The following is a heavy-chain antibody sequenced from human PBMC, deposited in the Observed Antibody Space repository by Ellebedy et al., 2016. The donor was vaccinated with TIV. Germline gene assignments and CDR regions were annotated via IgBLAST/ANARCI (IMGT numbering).Heavy chain of an antibody. CDR1: GFTFSSYA. CDR3: ARGTPGFPPFDY. J-gene: IGHJ4*02. Sequence: GGSLRLXXAASGFTFSSYAMSWVRQAPGKGLEWVSAISGSGGSTYYADSVKGRFTISRDNSKNTLYLQMNSLRAEDTAVYYCARGTPGFPPFDYWGQGTLVTVSS. D-gene: IGHD2-15*01. V-gene: IGHV3-23*01. CDR2: ISGSGGST.